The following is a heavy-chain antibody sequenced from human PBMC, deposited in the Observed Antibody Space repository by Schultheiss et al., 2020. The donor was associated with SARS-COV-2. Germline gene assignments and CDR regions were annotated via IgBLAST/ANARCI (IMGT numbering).Heavy chain of an antibody. J-gene: IGHJ4*03. CDR3: ARVGWLQFADY. V-gene: IGHV3-20*03. Sequence: GGSLRLSFAASGFIFDDYGMSWVRQAPGRGLEWVSAISGSGGSTYYADSVKGRFTISRDNAKNSLYLQMNSLRAEDTAVYYCARVGWLQFADYWGQGTMVTVSS. CDR1: GFIFDDYG. CDR2: ISGSGGST. D-gene: IGHD5-24*01.